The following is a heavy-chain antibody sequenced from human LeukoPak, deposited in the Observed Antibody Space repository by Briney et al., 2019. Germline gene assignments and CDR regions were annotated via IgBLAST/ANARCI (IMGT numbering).Heavy chain of an antibody. CDR1: GXTFSSYA. Sequence: GRSLRHSCAASGXTFSSYAINWVRQAPGKGLEWVSAISGSGSRTDYADSVEGRFTISRDNSKNTLYLQMNSLRAEDTAVYYCAKYRITMIVVGGAFDIWGQGTMVTVSS. D-gene: IGHD3-22*01. CDR3: AKYRITMIVVGGAFDI. CDR2: ISGSGSRT. J-gene: IGHJ3*02. V-gene: IGHV3-23*01.